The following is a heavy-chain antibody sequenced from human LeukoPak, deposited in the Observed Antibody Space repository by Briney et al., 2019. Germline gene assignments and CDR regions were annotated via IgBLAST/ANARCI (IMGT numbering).Heavy chain of an antibody. CDR2: TYYSGST. CDR1: GGSISSSSYY. V-gene: IGHV4-39*01. CDR3: ARRSPHDLYRYHFDC. D-gene: IGHD3-16*01. J-gene: IGHJ4*02. Sequence: KPPETLSLTCTVSGGSISSSSYYWGWIRQPPGKGLEWIGSTYYSGSTYYNPSLKSRVTISVDTSKNQFSLKLSSVTAADTAVYLCARRSPHDLYRYHFDCWGQGTLVTVSS.